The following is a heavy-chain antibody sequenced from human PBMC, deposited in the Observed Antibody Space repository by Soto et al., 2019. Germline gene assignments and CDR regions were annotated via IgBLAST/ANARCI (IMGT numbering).Heavy chain of an antibody. CDR1: GFTFSSFG. Sequence: QVQVVESGGGVVQPGRSLRLSCAASGFTFSSFGMHWVRQAPGKGLERVSLIWYDGSKKSYGDSVKGRFTISRDNSRNTVYLQMSSLRADDTAVYYCARDASYYSLWSGYYPSRNGMDVWGQGTTVTVSS. J-gene: IGHJ6*02. D-gene: IGHD3-3*01. CDR2: IWYDGSKK. CDR3: ARDASYYSLWSGYYPSRNGMDV. V-gene: IGHV3-33*01.